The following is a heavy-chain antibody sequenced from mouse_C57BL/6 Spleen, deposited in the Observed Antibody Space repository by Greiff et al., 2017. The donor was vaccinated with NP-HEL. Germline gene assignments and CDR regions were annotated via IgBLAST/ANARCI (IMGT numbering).Heavy chain of an antibody. CDR2: IDPETGGT. Sequence: VKLQESGAELVRPGASVTLSCKASGYTFTDYEMHWVKQTPVHGLEWIGAIDPETGGTAYNQKFKGKAILTADKSSSTAYMELRSLTSEDSAVYYCTRMVTDYWGQGTTLTVSS. CDR3: TRMVTDY. J-gene: IGHJ2*01. CDR1: GYTFTDYE. D-gene: IGHD2-2*01. V-gene: IGHV1-15*01.